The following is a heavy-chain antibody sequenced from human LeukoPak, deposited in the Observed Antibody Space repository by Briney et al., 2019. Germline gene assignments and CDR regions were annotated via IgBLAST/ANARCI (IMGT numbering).Heavy chain of an antibody. CDR2: ISGSGGST. V-gene: IGHV3-23*01. D-gene: IGHD3-3*01. J-gene: IGHJ4*02. CDR3: AKVGPSGSSYYDFWSANY. Sequence: GGSLRLSCAASGFTFSSYAMSWVRQAPGKGLEGVSSISGSGGSTYYADSVKGRFTISRDSSKNTLYLQMNSLRAEDTAVYYCAKVGPSGSSYYDFWSANYWGQGTLVTVSS. CDR1: GFTFSSYA.